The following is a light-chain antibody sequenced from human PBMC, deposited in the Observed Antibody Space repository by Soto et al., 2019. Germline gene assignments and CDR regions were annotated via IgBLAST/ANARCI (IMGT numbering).Light chain of an antibody. Sequence: IQMTQSPSSLSASVGDRVTITCRASQSISSYLNWYQQKPGKAPKLLIYAASNLQSGVPPRFSGSGSGTDFTLAISSLQPEDSATYYCPQDINYPWTFGQGSMVDVK. V-gene: IGKV1-6*01. CDR1: QSISSY. CDR3: PQDINYPWT. J-gene: IGKJ1*01. CDR2: AAS.